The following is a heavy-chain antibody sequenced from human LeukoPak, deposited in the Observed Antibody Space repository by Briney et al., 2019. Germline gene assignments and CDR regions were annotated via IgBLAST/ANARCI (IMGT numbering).Heavy chain of an antibody. Sequence: GGSLSLSCAASGLTFSYSYMSWIRQAPGRGLEGVPYIISSSSSYTNYADSVKGRFTISRDNAKNSLYLQMNSRRAEDTAVYYCARDSVGATIGYWGQGTLVTVSS. CDR1: GLTFSYSY. D-gene: IGHD1-26*01. J-gene: IGHJ4*02. CDR3: ARDSVGATIGY. V-gene: IGHV3-11*05. CDR2: IISSSSSYT.